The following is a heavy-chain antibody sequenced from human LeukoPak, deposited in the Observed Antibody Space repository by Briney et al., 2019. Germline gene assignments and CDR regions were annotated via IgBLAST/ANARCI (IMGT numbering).Heavy chain of an antibody. V-gene: IGHV3-48*01. CDR2: ISSGSSTI. Sequence: GGSLRLSCAASGFTFSTYSMNWVRQAPGKGLEWVSYISSGSSTIYYADSVKGRFTISRDNAKNSLYLQMNSLRAEDTAVYYCVKELDSSGFFVFWGQGTLVTVSS. J-gene: IGHJ4*02. CDR1: GFTFSTYS. D-gene: IGHD3-22*01. CDR3: VKELDSSGFFVF.